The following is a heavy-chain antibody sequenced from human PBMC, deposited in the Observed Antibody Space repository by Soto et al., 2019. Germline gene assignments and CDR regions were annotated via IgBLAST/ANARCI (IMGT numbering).Heavy chain of an antibody. Sequence: QVQLVQSGAEVKQPGASVKVSCRTSGYTFTNYDISWVRQATGQGLEWMGWMNPDSANTSYAQKFQGRVTMTRDTSISTADMALNGPASEDTAIHCCARALRNQLPSDLWGQGSLVIGSS. J-gene: IGHJ4*02. V-gene: IGHV1-8*01. CDR1: GYTFTNYD. D-gene: IGHD2-2*01. CDR2: MNPDSANT. CDR3: ARALRNQLPSDL.